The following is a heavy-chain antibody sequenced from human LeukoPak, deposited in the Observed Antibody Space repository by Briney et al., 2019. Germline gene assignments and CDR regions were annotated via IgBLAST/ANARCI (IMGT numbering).Heavy chain of an antibody. CDR1: GFTFLSYA. Sequence: PGGSLRLSCAASGFTFLSYAMSWVRQAPGKGLEWVAVISYDGSNKYYADSVKGRFTISRDNSKNTLYLQMNSLRAEDTAVYYCARGGITMIVVVITDFDYWGQGTLVTVSS. J-gene: IGHJ4*02. CDR2: ISYDGSNK. V-gene: IGHV3-30-3*01. D-gene: IGHD3-22*01. CDR3: ARGGITMIVVVITDFDY.